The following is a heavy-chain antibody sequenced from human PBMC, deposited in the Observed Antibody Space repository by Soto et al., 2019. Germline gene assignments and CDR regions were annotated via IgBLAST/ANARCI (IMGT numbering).Heavy chain of an antibody. V-gene: IGHV1-2*02. CDR3: ARGSGSYSYYYYYGMDV. J-gene: IGHJ6*02. Sequence: ASVKVSCKASGYTFTGYYMHWARQAPGQGLEWMGWINPNSGGTNYAQKFQGRVTMTRDTSISTAYMELSRLRSDDTAVYYCARGSGSYSYYYYYGMDVWGQGTTVTVSS. D-gene: IGHD1-26*01. CDR2: INPNSGGT. CDR1: GYTFTGYY.